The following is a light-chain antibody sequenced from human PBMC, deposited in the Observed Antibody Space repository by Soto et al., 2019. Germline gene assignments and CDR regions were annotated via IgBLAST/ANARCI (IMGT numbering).Light chain of an antibody. CDR3: QQYNGYPLT. CDR2: DVS. V-gene: IGKV1-5*01. Sequence: DIQMTQSPSTLSVSVGDRVTITCRASQTLRTWLAWYQQKPGKAPKLLIYDVSILQSGVPSRFSGSGSGTEFTLTISSLQPDDFATYYCQQYNGYPLTFGGGTKVEFK. CDR1: QTLRTW. J-gene: IGKJ4*01.